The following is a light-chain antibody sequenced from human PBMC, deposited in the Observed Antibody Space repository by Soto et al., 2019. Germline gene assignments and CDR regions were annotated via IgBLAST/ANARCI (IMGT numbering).Light chain of an antibody. CDR1: QSVLYSSNNKNY. Sequence: DIVMTQSPDSLAVSLGERATINCESSQSVLYSSNNKNYLAWYQQRPGQSPRLLISWASTRESGVPDRFSGRGSGTDFTLTISSLQAEDVAVYYCQQYYSVPVTFGGGTKVEIK. CDR2: WAS. J-gene: IGKJ4*01. CDR3: QQYYSVPVT. V-gene: IGKV4-1*01.